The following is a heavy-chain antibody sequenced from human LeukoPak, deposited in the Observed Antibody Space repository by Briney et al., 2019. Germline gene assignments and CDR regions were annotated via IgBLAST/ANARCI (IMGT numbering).Heavy chain of an antibody. CDR1: GLTFSSYW. J-gene: IGHJ4*02. CDR3: ARDLYRIVVVPHYFDY. Sequence: GGSLRLSCAASGLTFSSYWMSWVRQAPGKGLEWVANIKQDGSEKYYVDSVKGRLTISRDNAKNSLYLQMNSLRAEDTAVYYCARDLYRIVVVPHYFDYWGQGTLVTVSS. D-gene: IGHD3-22*01. V-gene: IGHV3-7*01. CDR2: IKQDGSEK.